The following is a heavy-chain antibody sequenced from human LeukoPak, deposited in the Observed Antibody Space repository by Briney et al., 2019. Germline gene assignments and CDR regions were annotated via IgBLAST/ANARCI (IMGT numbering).Heavy chain of an antibody. Sequence: GGSLRLSCAASVFTFSTYSINGVRQAPGKGVEWVSSISGSSSFIYKADSVKGRFTISRDNAKNSVYPQMSRLRAEDTAMYYCAREGRGYHEPIDIWGQGTMVTVFS. CDR2: ISGSSSFI. CDR1: VFTFSTYS. D-gene: IGHD3-10*01. CDR3: AREGRGYHEPIDI. V-gene: IGHV3-21*01. J-gene: IGHJ3*02.